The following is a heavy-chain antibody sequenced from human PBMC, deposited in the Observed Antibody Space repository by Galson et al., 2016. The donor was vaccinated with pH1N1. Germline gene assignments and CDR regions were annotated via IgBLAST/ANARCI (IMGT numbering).Heavy chain of an antibody. V-gene: IGHV3-43*01. CDR1: GFSFHDYT. CDR3: AKEIQRGSYGMDV. Sequence: SLRLSCAASGFSFHDYTMHWVRQSPGKGLEWVSLVNWDGTSTYYADYVRGRFTVSRDNSKNSLYQQVNSLRSEDTALYYCAKEIQRGSYGMDVWGRGTTVTVSS. CDR2: VNWDGTST. D-gene: IGHD3-16*01. J-gene: IGHJ6*02.